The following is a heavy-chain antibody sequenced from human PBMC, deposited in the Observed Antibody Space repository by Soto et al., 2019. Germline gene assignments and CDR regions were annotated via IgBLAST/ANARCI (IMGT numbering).Heavy chain of an antibody. J-gene: IGHJ6*02. D-gene: IGHD3-3*01. CDR1: RFTFSSYS. V-gene: IGHV3-21*04. CDR2: ISSSSST. Sequence: GSLRLSCAASRFTFSSYSMNWVRQAPGKGLEWVSSISSSSSTYYADSVKGRFTISRDNAKNTLYLQMNSVRAEDTAVYYCARPYYDFWSGAVMDVWGQGTTVTVSS. CDR3: ARPYYDFWSGAVMDV.